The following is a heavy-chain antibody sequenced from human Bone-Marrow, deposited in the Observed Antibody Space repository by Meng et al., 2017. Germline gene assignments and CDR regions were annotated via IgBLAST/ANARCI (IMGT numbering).Heavy chain of an antibody. CDR1: GFTVSSNY. CDR2: IYSGGST. J-gene: IGHJ6*02. CDR3: ARVDWGSGADGAYYYYGMDV. D-gene: IGHD3-16*01. Sequence: GGSLRLSCAASGFTVSSNYMSWVRQAPGKGLEWVSVIYSGGSTYYADSVKGRFTISRDNSKNTLYLQMNSLRAEDTAVHYCARVDWGSGADGAYYYYGMDVWGQGTTVTVSS. V-gene: IGHV3-66*02.